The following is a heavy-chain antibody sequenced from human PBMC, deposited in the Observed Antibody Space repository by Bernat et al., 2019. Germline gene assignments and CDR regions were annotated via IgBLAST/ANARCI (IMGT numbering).Heavy chain of an antibody. CDR3: ANEPVWGPTDDFDI. CDR2: ISYDGSNK. Sequence: QVQLVESGGGVVQPGRSLRLSCAASGFTFSSYGMHWVRQAPGKGLEWVAVISYDGSNKYYADSVKGRFTISRDNSKNTLYLQMNSLRAEDTAVDYCANEPVWGPTDDFDIWGQGTMVTVSS. J-gene: IGHJ3*02. D-gene: IGHD7-27*01. V-gene: IGHV3-30*18. CDR1: GFTFSSYG.